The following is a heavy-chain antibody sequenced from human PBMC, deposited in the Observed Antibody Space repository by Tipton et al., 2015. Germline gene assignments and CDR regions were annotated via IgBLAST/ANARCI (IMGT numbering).Heavy chain of an antibody. J-gene: IGHJ6*02. V-gene: IGHV3-7*01. CDR3: AKGYDWNFYYYYYSMDG. CDR1: GFSFSSYW. CDR2: IKQDGGEK. D-gene: IGHD1-1*01. Sequence: GSLRLSCAASGFSFSSYWMSWVRQAPGKGLEWVANIKQDGGEKYYGDSVKGRFTISRDNAKNSLYLQMNSLRAEDTAVYYRAKGYDWNFYYYYYSMDGWGQGTTVTVSS.